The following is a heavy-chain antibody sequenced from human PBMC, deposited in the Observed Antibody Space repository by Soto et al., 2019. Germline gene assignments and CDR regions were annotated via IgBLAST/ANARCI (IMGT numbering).Heavy chain of an antibody. J-gene: IGHJ4*02. CDR1: GYTFTGYY. Sequence: ASVKVSCKASGYTFTGYYMHWVRQAPGQGLEWMGWINPNNGGTNYAQKFQGRVTMTRDTSINTAYMELNRLRSDDTAVYYCARDPVGSGWFFDYWGPGTLVTVSS. CDR2: INPNNGGT. CDR3: ARDPVGSGWFFDY. V-gene: IGHV1-2*02. D-gene: IGHD6-19*01.